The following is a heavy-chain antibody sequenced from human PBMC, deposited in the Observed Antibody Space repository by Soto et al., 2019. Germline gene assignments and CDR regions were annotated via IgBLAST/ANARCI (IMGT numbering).Heavy chain of an antibody. V-gene: IGHV3-7*01. CDR3: ARSPQQLVMNDAFDI. Sequence: GGSLRLSCAASGFTFSSYWMSWVRQAPGKGLEWVANIKQDGSEKYYVDSVKGRFTISRDNAKNSLYLQMNSLRAEDTAVYYCARSPQQLVMNDAFDIWGQGTMVTVSS. CDR1: GFTFSSYW. D-gene: IGHD6-13*01. J-gene: IGHJ3*02. CDR2: IKQDGSEK.